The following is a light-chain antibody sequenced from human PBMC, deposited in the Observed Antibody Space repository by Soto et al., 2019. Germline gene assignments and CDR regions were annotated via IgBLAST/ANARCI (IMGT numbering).Light chain of an antibody. V-gene: IGKV1-5*01. CDR2: DAS. J-gene: IGKJ2*01. CDR1: QSISSW. Sequence: DSQMTQAASTLSASVKDRVTITCRDSQSISSWLAWYQQKPGKAPKLLIYDASSVESGVPSRFSGSGSGTEFTLTIISPQPDDFATYFCQPYNSYSVMYTCGQGTKVDIK. CDR3: QPYNSYSVMYT.